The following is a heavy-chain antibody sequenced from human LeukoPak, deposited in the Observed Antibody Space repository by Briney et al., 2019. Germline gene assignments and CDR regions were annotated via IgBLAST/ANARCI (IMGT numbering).Heavy chain of an antibody. V-gene: IGHV1-2*02. J-gene: IGHJ4*02. D-gene: IGHD3-16*02. CDR1: GYTLTGYY. CDR3: ARVRPPIRLGELSLKSLDY. Sequence: GASVKVSCKASGYTLTGYYMHWVRQAPGQGLEWMGWINPNSGGTNYAQKFQGRVTMTRDTSISTAYMELSRLRSDDTAVYYCARVRPPIRLGELSLKSLDYWGQGTLVTVPS. CDR2: INPNSGGT.